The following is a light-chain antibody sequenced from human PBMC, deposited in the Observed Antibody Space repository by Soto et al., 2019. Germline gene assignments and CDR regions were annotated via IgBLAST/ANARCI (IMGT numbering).Light chain of an antibody. J-gene: IGKJ2*01. Sequence: DIVMTQSPDSLAVSLGERATINCKSSQSLLYNSNNKNYLAWYQQKPGQPPRLLIYWASTRESGVPDRFSGSGSGTDFTLTISSLQAEDVSVYYCQQYYSVPYTFGQGTNLEIK. CDR3: QQYYSVPYT. CDR2: WAS. V-gene: IGKV4-1*01. CDR1: QSLLYNSNNKNY.